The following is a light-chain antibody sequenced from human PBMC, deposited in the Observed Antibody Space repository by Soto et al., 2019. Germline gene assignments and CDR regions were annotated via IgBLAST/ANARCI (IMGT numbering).Light chain of an antibody. CDR2: LDS. CDR1: KLGDYY. V-gene: IGLV3-1*01. J-gene: IGLJ1*01. CDR3: ISYTSDDVRDV. Sequence: SYELSQPPSVSVSPGQTATISCSGEKLGDYYAAWYQQKPGQSPILVIYLDSKRPSGIPERFSGSASGNTATLTISGLQSEDEADYYCISYTSDDVRDVFGTGTKLTVL.